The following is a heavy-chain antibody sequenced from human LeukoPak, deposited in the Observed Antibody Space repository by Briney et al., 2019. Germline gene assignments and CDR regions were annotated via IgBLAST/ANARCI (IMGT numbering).Heavy chain of an antibody. J-gene: IGHJ4*02. Sequence: GGSLRLSCAASGFTFSSYGMKWVRQAPGKGLEWVSYISSSSTTIHYADSVKGRFIISRDNAKNSLYLQMNSLRVEDTAVYYCASYSSGWYIDYWGQGTLVTVSS. D-gene: IGHD6-19*01. V-gene: IGHV3-48*01. CDR1: GFTFSSYG. CDR3: ASYSSGWYIDY. CDR2: ISSSSTTI.